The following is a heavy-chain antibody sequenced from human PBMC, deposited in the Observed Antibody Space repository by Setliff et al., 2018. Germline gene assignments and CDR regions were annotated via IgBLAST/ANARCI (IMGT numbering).Heavy chain of an antibody. D-gene: IGHD3-16*01. V-gene: IGHV3-20*01. CDR1: GFAFNRHG. CDR2: INWDGRST. CDR3: VLFGDRDTFDT. Sequence: AGGSLRLSCAASGFAFNRHGMNWVRQVPGKGLEWVSTINWDGRSTGYTDSVKGRFTISRDNAKNSLYLQMNSLRAEDTALYHYVLFGDRDTFDTWGQGTMVTVSS. J-gene: IGHJ3*02.